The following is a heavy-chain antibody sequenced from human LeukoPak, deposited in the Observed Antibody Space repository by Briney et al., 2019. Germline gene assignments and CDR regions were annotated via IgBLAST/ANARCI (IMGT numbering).Heavy chain of an antibody. Sequence: PSQTLSLSSAVSVGSIRSYYWSWIRQPPRKGLECIGYMYYSRTTYYNPSLRSRVIISADKSKNKLSLQVSSVTAADTAVHYCARQQIYVDTGLVDYFDYWGEGILVTVSS. J-gene: IGHJ4*02. CDR3: ARQQIYVDTGLVDYFDY. V-gene: IGHV4-59*01. CDR1: VGSIRSYY. D-gene: IGHD5-18*01. CDR2: MYYSRTT.